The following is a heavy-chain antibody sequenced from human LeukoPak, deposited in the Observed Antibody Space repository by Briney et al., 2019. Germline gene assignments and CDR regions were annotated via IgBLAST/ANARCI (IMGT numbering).Heavy chain of an antibody. CDR1: GFTFDDYA. V-gene: IGHV3-9*01. CDR2: ISWNSGSI. CDR3: ARVLNNYDSSGYSAADY. Sequence: GRSLRLSCAASGFTFDDYAMHWVRQAPGKGLEWVSGISWNSGSIGYADSVKGRFTISRDNSKNTLYLQMNSLRAEDTAVYYCARVLNNYDSSGYSAADYWGQGTLVTVSS. D-gene: IGHD3-22*01. J-gene: IGHJ4*02.